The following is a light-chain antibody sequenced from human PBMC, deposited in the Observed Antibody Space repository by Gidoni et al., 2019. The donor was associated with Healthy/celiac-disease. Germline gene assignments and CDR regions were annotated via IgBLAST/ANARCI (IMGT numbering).Light chain of an antibody. V-gene: IGLV1-40*01. CDR3: QSYDSSLSVFYV. CDR2: GNS. J-gene: IGLJ1*01. CDR1: SSNIGAGYD. Sequence: PRSLSGAPGQRVTISCTGSSSNIGAGYDVHWYQQLPGTAPKLLIYGNSNRPSGVPDRFSGSKSGTSASLAITGLQAEDEDDYYCQSYDSSLSVFYVFGTGTKVTVL.